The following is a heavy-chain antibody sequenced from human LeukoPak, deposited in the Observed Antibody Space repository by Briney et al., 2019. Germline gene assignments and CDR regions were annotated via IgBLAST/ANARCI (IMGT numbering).Heavy chain of an antibody. V-gene: IGHV1-2*06. CDR1: GYTFTGYY. Sequence: GASVKVSCKASGYTFTGYYMHWVRQAPGQGLEWMGRINPNSGGTNYAQKFQGRVTMTRDTSISTAYMELSRLRSDDTALYYCARAVSRIAVAGTGYWGQGTLVTVSS. CDR2: INPNSGGT. J-gene: IGHJ4*02. D-gene: IGHD6-19*01. CDR3: ARAVSRIAVAGTGY.